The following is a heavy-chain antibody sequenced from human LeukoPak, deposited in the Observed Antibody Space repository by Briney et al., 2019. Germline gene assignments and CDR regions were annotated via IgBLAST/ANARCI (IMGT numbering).Heavy chain of an antibody. Sequence: PSETLSLTCTVSGGSISSYYWSWIRQPPGKGLEWIGYISSSGSTNYNPSLKSRVTISVDTSKNQFSLKLSSVTAADTAVYYCARGWQLGGDLGDAFDIWGQGTMVTVSS. CDR2: ISSSGST. CDR3: ARGWQLGGDLGDAFDI. V-gene: IGHV4-59*01. D-gene: IGHD2-21*01. CDR1: GGSISSYY. J-gene: IGHJ3*02.